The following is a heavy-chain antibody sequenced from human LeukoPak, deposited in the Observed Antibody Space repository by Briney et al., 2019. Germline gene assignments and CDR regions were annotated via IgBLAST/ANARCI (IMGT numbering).Heavy chain of an antibody. CDR1: GFTFSSYA. CDR2: ISGSGGSI. CDR3: AKDVAAGAMYYFDY. V-gene: IGHV3-23*01. Sequence: GGSLRLSCAASGFTFSSYAMSWVRQAPGKGLEWVSAISGSGGSINYADSVKGRFTISRDNSKNTLYLQMNSLRAEDTAVYYCAKDVAAGAMYYFDYWGQGTLVTVS. J-gene: IGHJ4*02. D-gene: IGHD6-13*01.